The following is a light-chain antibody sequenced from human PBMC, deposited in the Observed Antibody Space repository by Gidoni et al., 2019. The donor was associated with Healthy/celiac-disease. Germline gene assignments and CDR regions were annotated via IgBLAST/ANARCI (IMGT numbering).Light chain of an antibody. V-gene: IGLV1-40*01. Sequence: QSVLTQPPSVSGAPGQRVTISCTGSSSKIGAGNDVNWYQPLPGTAPKLLIYGNSNRPSGVPDRFSGSKSGTSASLAITGLQSEDEADYYCQSYDSSLSGSVVFGGGTKLTVL. CDR1: SSKIGAGND. J-gene: IGLJ2*01. CDR2: GNS. CDR3: QSYDSSLSGSVV.